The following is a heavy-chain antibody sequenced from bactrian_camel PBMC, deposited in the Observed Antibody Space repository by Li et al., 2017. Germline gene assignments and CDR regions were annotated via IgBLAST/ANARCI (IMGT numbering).Heavy chain of an antibody. CDR1: GFTFTNYW. Sequence: HVQLVESGGGLVQPGGSLRLSCAASGFTFTNYWMHWVRQGPGKGLEWVSSSSSGALSLVYADSVKGRFTISRDNAKNTMYLQMNSLRSEDTALYYCATAAGGSGNIWSAFAYWGQGTQVTVS. CDR2: SSSGALSL. D-gene: IGHD6*01. V-gene: IGHV3S1*01. CDR3: ATAAGGSGNIWSAFAY. J-gene: IGHJ6*01.